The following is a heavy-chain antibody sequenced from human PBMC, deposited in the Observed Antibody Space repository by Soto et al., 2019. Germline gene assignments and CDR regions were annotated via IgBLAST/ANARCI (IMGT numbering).Heavy chain of an antibody. CDR3: ARGWGYDSTDYYYAY. V-gene: IGHV1-69*01. Sequence: QVQLVQSGAEVRKPGSSVRVSCKASGGSFNRHTISWVRQAPGQGLEWMGGIIPIFGTANHAQKFQCRVTIIAAESTSTVYMELSSLRSDDTAIYYCARGWGYDSTDYYYAYWGQGTLVIVSS. J-gene: IGHJ4*02. CDR1: GGSFNRHT. D-gene: IGHD3-22*01. CDR2: IIPIFGTA.